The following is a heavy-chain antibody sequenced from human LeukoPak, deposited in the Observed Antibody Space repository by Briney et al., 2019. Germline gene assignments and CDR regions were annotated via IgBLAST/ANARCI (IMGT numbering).Heavy chain of an antibody. Sequence: SVKVSCKASGGTFISYAISWVRQAPGQGLEWMGRIIPIFGIANHAQKFQGRVTITADKSTSTAYMELSSLRSEDTAVYYCARGGVVVTAFYFDYWGQGTLVTVSS. V-gene: IGHV1-69*04. J-gene: IGHJ4*02. D-gene: IGHD2-21*02. CDR3: ARGGVVVTAFYFDY. CDR1: GGTFISYA. CDR2: IIPIFGIA.